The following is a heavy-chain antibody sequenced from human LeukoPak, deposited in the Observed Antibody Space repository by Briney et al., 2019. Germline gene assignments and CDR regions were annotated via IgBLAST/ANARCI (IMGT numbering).Heavy chain of an antibody. CDR2: MNPNSGNT. D-gene: IGHD3-22*01. CDR1: GYTFTSYD. V-gene: IGHV1-8*02. CDR3: ARARRITMIVVANNWFVP. Sequence: ASVKVSCKASGYTFTSYDINWVRQATGQGLEWMGWMNPNSGNTGYAQKFQGRVTMTRNTSISTAYMELSSLRSEDTAVYYCARARRITMIVVANNWFVPWGQGTLVTVSS. J-gene: IGHJ5*02.